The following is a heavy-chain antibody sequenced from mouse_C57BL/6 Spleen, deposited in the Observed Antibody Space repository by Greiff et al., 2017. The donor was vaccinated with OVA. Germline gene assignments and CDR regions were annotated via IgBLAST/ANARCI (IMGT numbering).Heavy chain of an antibody. CDR1: GFSLTSYG. D-gene: IGHD1-1*02. CDR3: ARNSVVKRAMDY. CDR2: IWSGGST. V-gene: IGHV2-2*01. Sequence: VQLQESGPGLVQPSQSLSITCTASGFSLTSYGVHWVRQSPGKGLEWLGVIWSGGSTDYNAAFIPSLSISKDNSKSQVFFKMNSLQADDTAIYYCARNSVVKRAMDYWGQGTSVTVSS. J-gene: IGHJ4*01.